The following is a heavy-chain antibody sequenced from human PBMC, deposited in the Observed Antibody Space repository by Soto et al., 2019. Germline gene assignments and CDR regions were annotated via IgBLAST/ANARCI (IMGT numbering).Heavy chain of an antibody. CDR2: IYYSGST. Sequence: SETLSLTCTVSGGSISSSSYYWGWIRQPPGKGLEWIGSIYYSGSTYYNPSLKSRVTISVDTSKNQFSLKLSSVTAADTAVYYCARQAASSGYSSSWYYYGMDVWGQGTTVTVSS. D-gene: IGHD6-13*01. CDR3: ARQAASSGYSSSWYYYGMDV. CDR1: GGSISSSSYY. J-gene: IGHJ6*02. V-gene: IGHV4-39*01.